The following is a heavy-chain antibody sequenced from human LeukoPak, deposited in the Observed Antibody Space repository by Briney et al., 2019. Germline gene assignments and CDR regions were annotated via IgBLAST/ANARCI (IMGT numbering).Heavy chain of an antibody. V-gene: IGHV1-69*05. D-gene: IGHD3-22*01. J-gene: IGHJ5*02. CDR3: ARALYYYDSSGYDIQNWFDP. CDR1: GGTFSSYA. CDR2: IIPIFGTA. Sequence: ASVKVSCKASGGTFSSYAISWVRQAPGQGLEWMGGIIPIFGTANYAQKFQGRVTITTDESTSTAYMELSSLRSEDTAVYYCARALYYYDSSGYDIQNWFDPWGQGTLVTVSP.